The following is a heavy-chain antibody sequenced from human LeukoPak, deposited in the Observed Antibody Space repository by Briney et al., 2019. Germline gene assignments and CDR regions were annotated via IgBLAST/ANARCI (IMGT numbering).Heavy chain of an antibody. D-gene: IGHD5-24*01. CDR2: INHRGDT. CDR3: ARLDPLLEMAPIAANYFDW. V-gene: IGHV4-34*01. J-gene: IGHJ4*02. CDR1: SGSFSGYY. Sequence: PSETLSLTCAVYSGSFSGYYWSWIRQSPGKGLQWIGDINHRGDTNYNPSLQSRVTMSVDTSKNQFSLTLSSVTAADTAVYYCARLDPLLEMAPIAANYFDWWGQGTLVTVSS.